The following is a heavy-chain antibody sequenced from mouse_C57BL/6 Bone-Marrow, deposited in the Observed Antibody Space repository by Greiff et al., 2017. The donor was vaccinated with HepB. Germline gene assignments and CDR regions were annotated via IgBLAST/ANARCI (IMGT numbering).Heavy chain of an antibody. CDR3: AREGFYYYGSSPNWYFDV. D-gene: IGHD1-1*01. J-gene: IGHJ1*03. CDR2: IYPGSGNT. CDR1: GYTFTDYY. Sequence: VKLMESGAELVRPGASVKLSCKASGYTFTDYYINWVKQRPGQGLEWIARIYPGSGNTYYNEKFKGKATLTAEKSSSTAYMQLSSLTSEDSAVYFCAREGFYYYGSSPNWYFDVWGTGTTVTVSS. V-gene: IGHV1-76*01.